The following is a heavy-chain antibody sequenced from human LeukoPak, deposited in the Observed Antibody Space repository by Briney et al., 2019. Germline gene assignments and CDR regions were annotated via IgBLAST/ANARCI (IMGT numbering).Heavy chain of an antibody. CDR3: ARAQDYDILTGYPALY. V-gene: IGHV1-46*01. CDR2: INPSGGST. D-gene: IGHD3-9*01. J-gene: IGHJ4*02. Sequence: ASVKVSCKASGYTFTSYYMHWVRQAPGQGLEWMGIINPSGGSTSYAQKFQGRVTMTRDTSTSTVYMELSILRSEDTAVYYCARAQDYDILTGYPALYWGQGTLVTVSS. CDR1: GYTFTSYY.